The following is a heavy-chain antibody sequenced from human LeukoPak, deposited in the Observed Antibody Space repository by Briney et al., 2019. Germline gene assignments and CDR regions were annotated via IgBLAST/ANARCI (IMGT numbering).Heavy chain of an antibody. Sequence: GRPLRLSCAASGFTFSSYAMHWVRQAPGKGLEWVAVISYDGSNKYYADSVKGRFTIPRDNSKNTLYLQMNSLRAEDTAVYYCARDLYGGNSFDYWGQGTLVTVSS. D-gene: IGHD4-23*01. CDR2: ISYDGSNK. CDR3: ARDLYGGNSFDY. J-gene: IGHJ4*02. V-gene: IGHV3-30-3*01. CDR1: GFTFSSYA.